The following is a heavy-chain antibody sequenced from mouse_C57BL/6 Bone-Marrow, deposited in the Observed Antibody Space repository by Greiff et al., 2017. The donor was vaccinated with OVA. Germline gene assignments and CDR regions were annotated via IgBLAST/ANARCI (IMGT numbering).Heavy chain of an antibody. Sequence: EVQLVESGAELVRPGASVKLSCTASGFNIKDDYMHWVKQRPEQGLEWIGWIDPENGDTEYASKFQGKATIPADTSSNTAYLQLSSLTSEDTAVYYCTTDYYGSSYPPDYWGQGTTLTVSS. J-gene: IGHJ2*01. CDR2: IDPENGDT. CDR1: GFNIKDDY. V-gene: IGHV14-4*01. D-gene: IGHD1-1*01. CDR3: TTDYYGSSYPPDY.